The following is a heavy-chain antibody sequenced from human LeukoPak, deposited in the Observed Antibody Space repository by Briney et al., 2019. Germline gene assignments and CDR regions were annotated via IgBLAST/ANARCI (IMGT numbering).Heavy chain of an antibody. J-gene: IGHJ4*02. CDR1: GYTFTGYY. V-gene: IGHV1-2*02. CDR2: INPNSGGT. CDR3: ASAPPIAVAGIGFDY. D-gene: IGHD6-19*01. Sequence: ASVKVSCKASGYTFTGYYMHWVRQAPGQGLEWMGWINPNSGGTNYAQKFQGRVTMTRDTSISTAYMELSRLRSDDTAVYYCASAPPIAVAGIGFDYWGQGTLVTVSS.